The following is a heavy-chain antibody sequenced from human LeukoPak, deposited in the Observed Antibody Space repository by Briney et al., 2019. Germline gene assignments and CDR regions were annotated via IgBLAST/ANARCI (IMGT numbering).Heavy chain of an antibody. CDR3: ARDHRYGGLFDY. Sequence: GGSLRLSCAASGFTYSSYAMSWVRQAPGKGLEWVSAISVSGGSTYYADSVKGRFTISRDNAENSLYLQMNSLRAEDTAVYYCARDHRYGGLFDYWGQGILVTVSS. CDR2: ISVSGGST. CDR1: GFTYSSYA. V-gene: IGHV3-23*01. D-gene: IGHD1-1*01. J-gene: IGHJ4*02.